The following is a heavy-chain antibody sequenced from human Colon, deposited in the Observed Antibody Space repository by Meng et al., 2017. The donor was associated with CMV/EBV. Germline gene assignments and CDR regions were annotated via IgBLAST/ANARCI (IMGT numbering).Heavy chain of an antibody. CDR3: VRESWYFDF. CDR2: IYPQDGGT. D-gene: IGHD6-13*01. J-gene: IGHJ4*02. V-gene: IGHV1-2*02. CDR1: GYTFTANH. Sequence: QVQLVQSGTEVKKPGDSGKASCKTSGYTFTANHLHWVRQAPGQGLEWMGWIYPQDGGTYFAQKFQDRVTLTRDTSITTAYMELSGLTSDDTAIYYCVRESWYFDFWGEGTLVTVSS.